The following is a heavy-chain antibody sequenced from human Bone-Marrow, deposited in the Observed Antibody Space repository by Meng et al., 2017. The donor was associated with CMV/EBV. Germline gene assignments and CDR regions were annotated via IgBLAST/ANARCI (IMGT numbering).Heavy chain of an antibody. J-gene: IGHJ5*02. CDR3: ARDKTKGAPMIVVVTPPRPNWFDP. CDR1: GFTFSDYY. V-gene: IGHV3-69-1*02. Sequence: GGFLRLSCAASGFTFSDYYMNWVRQAPGKGLEWVSSISSSSTIYYADSVKGRFTISRDNAKNSLYLQMNSLRAEDTAVYYCARDKTKGAPMIVVVTPPRPNWFDPWGQGTLVTVSS. D-gene: IGHD3-22*01. CDR2: ISSSSTI.